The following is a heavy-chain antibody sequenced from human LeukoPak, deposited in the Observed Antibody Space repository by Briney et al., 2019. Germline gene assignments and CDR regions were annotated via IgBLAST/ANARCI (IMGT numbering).Heavy chain of an antibody. CDR2: INHSGST. V-gene: IGHV4-34*01. CDR3: ARGSSSGWVGDAFDI. Sequence: PSETLSLTCAVYGGSFSGYYWSCIRQPPGKGLEWLGEINHSGSTNYNPSLKSRVTISVDTSNNQFSLKLSSVTAADTAVYYCARGSSSGWVGDAFDIWGQGTMVTVSS. CDR1: GGSFSGYY. J-gene: IGHJ3*02. D-gene: IGHD6-19*01.